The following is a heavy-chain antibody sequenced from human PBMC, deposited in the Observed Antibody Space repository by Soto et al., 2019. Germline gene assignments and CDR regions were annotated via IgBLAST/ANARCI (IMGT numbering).Heavy chain of an antibody. CDR3: ATGSARFDF. Sequence: EVQLVESGGGSVNPGGSVRLSCAASGFTFTDAWMNWVRQVPGEGLEWVGHVKSQIDGGTTDSAAALGGRVTISRDDSKNMVYLQMNRLRTDDTAVYYCATGSARFDFWGQGTLVTVSS. J-gene: IGHJ5*01. D-gene: IGHD6-6*01. CDR2: VKSQIDGGTT. V-gene: IGHV3-15*01. CDR1: GFTFTDAW.